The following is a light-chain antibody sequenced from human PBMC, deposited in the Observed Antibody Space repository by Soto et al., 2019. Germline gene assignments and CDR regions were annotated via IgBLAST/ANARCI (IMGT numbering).Light chain of an antibody. CDR3: QQTYSGPLT. Sequence: DIVLTQSPATLSLSPGERATLSCRASQSVSNYLVWYQQKPGQAPRLLIYEASNRATGIPARFSGSGSGTDFTLTISSLEPEDFAVYYCQQTYSGPLTFGGGTKVEIK. CDR1: QSVSNY. J-gene: IGKJ4*01. V-gene: IGKV3-11*01. CDR2: EAS.